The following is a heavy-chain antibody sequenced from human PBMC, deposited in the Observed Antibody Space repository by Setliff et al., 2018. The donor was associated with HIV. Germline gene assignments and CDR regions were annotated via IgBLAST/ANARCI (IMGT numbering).Heavy chain of an antibody. CDR1: GWSISSGFF. CDR2: IYHTGST. Sequence: SETLSLTCTVSGWSISSGFFWGWIRQPPGKGLEFIGSIYHTGSTNYSPSLRSRVTISVDTSRNQFSLDLTSVTAADTAVYYCARLPFSGYLRIDAFDIWGQGTMVTVSS. V-gene: IGHV4-38-2*02. CDR3: ARLPFSGYLRIDAFDI. D-gene: IGHD3-22*01. J-gene: IGHJ3*02.